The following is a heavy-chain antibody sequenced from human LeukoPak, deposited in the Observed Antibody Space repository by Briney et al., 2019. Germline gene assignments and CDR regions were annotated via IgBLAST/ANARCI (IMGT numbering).Heavy chain of an antibody. Sequence: ASVKVSCKASGGTFSSYAISWVRQAPGQGLEWMGWINPNSGGTNYAQKFQGRVTMTRDTSISTAYMELSRLRSDDTAVYYCARTRITMVKALIYYFDYWGQGTLVTVSS. CDR3: ARTRITMVKALIYYFDY. V-gene: IGHV1-2*02. CDR2: INPNSGGT. CDR1: GGTFSSYA. D-gene: IGHD3-10*01. J-gene: IGHJ4*02.